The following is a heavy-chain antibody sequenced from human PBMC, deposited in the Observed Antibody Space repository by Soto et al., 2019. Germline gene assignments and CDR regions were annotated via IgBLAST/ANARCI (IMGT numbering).Heavy chain of an antibody. D-gene: IGHD6-19*01. V-gene: IGHV3-23*01. CDR3: AKEALTVAGNNFDS. Sequence: LLESGGGLVKPGGSLRLSCEAYGFTLTTNDMGWAPKAQGKGLEWFSSISGSGAGTFYEESVKAGFTIARDNAKKMVYLQMNGLRADDTALYYCAKEALTVAGNNFDSWGQGTLVTVSS. J-gene: IGHJ4*02. CDR1: GFTLTTND. CDR2: ISGSGAGT.